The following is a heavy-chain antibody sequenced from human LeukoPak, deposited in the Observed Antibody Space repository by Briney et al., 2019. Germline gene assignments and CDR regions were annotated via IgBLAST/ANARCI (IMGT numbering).Heavy chain of an antibody. CDR3: ARSYYYDSSGLSGAFDI. J-gene: IGHJ3*02. CDR2: IIPIFGTA. V-gene: IGHV1-69*05. Sequence: SVKVSCKASGGTFSSYAISWVRQAPGQGLEWMGGIIPIFGTANYAQKFQGRVTITTDESTSTAYMELSSLRSEDTAVYYCARSYYYDSSGLSGAFDIWGQGTMVTVSS. D-gene: IGHD3-22*01. CDR1: GGTFSSYA.